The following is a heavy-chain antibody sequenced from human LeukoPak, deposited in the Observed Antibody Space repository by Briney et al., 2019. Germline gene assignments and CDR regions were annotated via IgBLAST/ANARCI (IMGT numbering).Heavy chain of an antibody. Sequence: SETLSLTCTVSGYSISSGYYWGWIRQSPGKGLEWIASIYHSGNTYYNPSLKSRVTISVDTSKNQFSLKLSSVTAADTAVYYCARDPGALDYWGQGTLVTVSS. D-gene: IGHD3-10*01. J-gene: IGHJ4*02. V-gene: IGHV4-38-2*02. CDR1: GYSISSGYY. CDR3: ARDPGALDY. CDR2: IYHSGNT.